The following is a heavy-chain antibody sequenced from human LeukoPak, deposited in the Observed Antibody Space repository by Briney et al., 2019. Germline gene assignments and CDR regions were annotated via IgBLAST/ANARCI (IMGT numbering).Heavy chain of an antibody. J-gene: IGHJ3*02. D-gene: IGHD2-2*01. CDR2: IYPEDSDT. CDR3: ARRYCSSSRCYVRAFDI. V-gene: IGHV5-51*01. CDR1: GYSFTTYW. Sequence: GESLKISCKGSGYSFTTYWIGWVRQMPGKGLEWMGIIYPEDSDTRYSPSFQGQVTISVDTSISTAYLLWSSLKASDTAMYYCARRYCSSSRCYVRAFDIWGQGTMVTVSS.